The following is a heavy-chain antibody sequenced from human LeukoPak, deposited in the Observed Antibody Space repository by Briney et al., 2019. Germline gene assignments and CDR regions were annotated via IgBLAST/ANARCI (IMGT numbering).Heavy chain of an antibody. CDR2: IDRDGRVQ. CDR3: ARSRGPGSHWFGP. Sequence: GGSLRLSCTASGFTTHYWLNWVRQSPGKGLEWVANIDRDGRVQHYVDSVEGRFTISRDDSKNTLYLQMDSLRAEDTAIYSCARSRGPGSHWFGPWGQGTLVTVSS. CDR1: GFTTHYW. D-gene: IGHD3-10*01. J-gene: IGHJ5*02. V-gene: IGHV3-7*03.